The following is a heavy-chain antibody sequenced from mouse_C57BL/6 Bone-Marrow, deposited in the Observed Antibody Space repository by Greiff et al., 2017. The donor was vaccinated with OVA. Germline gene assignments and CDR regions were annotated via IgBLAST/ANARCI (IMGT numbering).Heavy chain of an antibody. CDR3: ARGGFYYSNYVGWYFDV. CDR2: IHPNSGST. V-gene: IGHV1-64*01. CDR1: GYTFTSYW. J-gene: IGHJ1*03. D-gene: IGHD2-5*01. Sequence: QVQLQQPGAELVKPGASVKLSCKTSGYTFTSYWMYWVKQRPGQGLEWIGMIHPNSGSTNYNEKFKSKATLTVDKSSSTAYMQLSSLTSEDSAVYYCARGGFYYSNYVGWYFDVWGTGTTVTVSS.